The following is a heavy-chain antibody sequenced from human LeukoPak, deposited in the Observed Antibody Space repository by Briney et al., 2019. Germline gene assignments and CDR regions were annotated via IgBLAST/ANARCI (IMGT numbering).Heavy chain of an antibody. CDR3: ARVLSPPDSSGDY. CDR1: GFTFSSYW. D-gene: IGHD3-22*01. Sequence: GGSLRLSCAASGFTFSSYWMSWVRQAPGKGLEWVANIKQDGSEKYYVDSVKGRFTISRDNAKDSLYLQMNSLRAEDTAVYYCARVLSPPDSSGDYWGQGTLVTVSS. V-gene: IGHV3-7*01. CDR2: IKQDGSEK. J-gene: IGHJ4*02.